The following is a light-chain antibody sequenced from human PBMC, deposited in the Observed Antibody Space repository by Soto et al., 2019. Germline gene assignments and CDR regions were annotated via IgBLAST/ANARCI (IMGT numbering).Light chain of an antibody. Sequence: EIVLTQSPGTLSVSPGERATLSCRASQTISSNYLAWYQQKPGQAPGLLIYGTSSRATGIPDRFSGSGSGTDFILTISRLEPEDSAIYYCQQYGSWTFGQGTKVEI. J-gene: IGKJ1*01. CDR2: GTS. V-gene: IGKV3-20*01. CDR1: QTISSNY. CDR3: QQYGSWT.